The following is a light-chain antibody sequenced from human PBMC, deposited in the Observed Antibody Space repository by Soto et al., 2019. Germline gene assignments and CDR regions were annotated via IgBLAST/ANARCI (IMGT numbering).Light chain of an antibody. CDR3: FSYTSSGTYV. Sequence: QSVLTQPASVSGSPGQTITISCTGTSSDVGSYKYVSWYQQHPGKAPKLMIYEVSNRPSGVSNRFSGSKSGNTASLPMSGLQAEDETDYYCFSYTSSGTYVFGTGTKVTVL. V-gene: IGLV2-14*01. CDR2: EVS. J-gene: IGLJ1*01. CDR1: SSDVGSYKY.